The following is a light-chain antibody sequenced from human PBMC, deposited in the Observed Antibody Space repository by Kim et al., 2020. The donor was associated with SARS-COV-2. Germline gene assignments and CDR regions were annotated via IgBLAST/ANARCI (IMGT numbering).Light chain of an antibody. J-gene: IGLJ3*02. CDR3: QAWDSSTPYWV. CDR1: KLGDKY. CDR2: QDS. V-gene: IGLV3-1*01. Sequence: SYELTQPPSVSVSPGQTASITCSGDKLGDKYACWYQQKPGHSPVLVIYQDSKRPSGIPERFSGSNSGNTATLTISGTQAMDEADYYCQAWDSSTPYWVFGGGTKLTVL.